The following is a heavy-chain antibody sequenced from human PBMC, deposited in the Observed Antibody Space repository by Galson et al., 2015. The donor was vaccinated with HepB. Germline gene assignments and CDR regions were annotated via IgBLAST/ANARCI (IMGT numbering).Heavy chain of an antibody. V-gene: IGHV1-24*01. D-gene: IGHD1-1*01. CDR1: GYTLSELP. J-gene: IGHJ4*02. CDR2: FDPEHGKT. CDR3: AASISTSSTQYYSDY. Sequence: SVKVSCKVSGYTLSELPMHWVRQDPGKGLEWMGGFDPEHGKTIYAQKLQGRVTMTEDTSTDTAYMELSSLRSEDTAIYYCAASISTSSTQYYSDYWGQGTLVTVSS.